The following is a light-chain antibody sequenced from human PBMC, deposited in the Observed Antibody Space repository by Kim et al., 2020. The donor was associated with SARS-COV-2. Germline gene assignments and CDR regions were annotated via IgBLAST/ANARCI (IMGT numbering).Light chain of an antibody. CDR1: QGISNY. CDR3: HKYNSAPLA. J-gene: IGKJ4*01. Sequence: ASVGDRVTITCRASQGISNYLAWYQQKPGKVPQLLIYGASTLQSGVPSRFSGSGSGTDFTLSISSLQPEDVATYYCHKYNSAPLAFGGGTKVDIK. CDR2: GAS. V-gene: IGKV1-27*01.